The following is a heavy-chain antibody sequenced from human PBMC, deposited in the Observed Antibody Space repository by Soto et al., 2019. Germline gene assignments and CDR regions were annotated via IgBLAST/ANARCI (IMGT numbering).Heavy chain of an antibody. J-gene: IGHJ4*02. Sequence: QVQLVQSGAEVKKPGASVKVSCKASGYTFTSYAMHWVRQAPGQRLEWMGWINAGNGNTKYSQKFQGRVTITRDTTASTAYMELSSLRSEDTAVYYCARGLNAYYSDYWGQGTLVTVSS. CDR3: ARGLNAYYSDY. CDR1: GYTFTSYA. CDR2: INAGNGNT. V-gene: IGHV1-3*01.